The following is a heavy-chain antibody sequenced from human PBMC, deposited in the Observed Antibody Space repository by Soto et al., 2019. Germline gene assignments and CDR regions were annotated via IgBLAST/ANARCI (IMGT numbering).Heavy chain of an antibody. J-gene: IGHJ6*02. V-gene: IGHV1-69*01. CDR2: IIPIFGTA. Sequence: QVQLVQSGAEVKKPGSSVKVSCKASGGTFSSYAISWVRQAPGQGLEWMGGIIPIFGTANYAQKFQGRVTITADESTSTAYMELSSLRSEDTVVYYCARSPPHGGNSDTGLGIYYYGMDVWGQGTTVTVSS. D-gene: IGHD2-21*02. CDR1: GGTFSSYA. CDR3: ARSPPHGGNSDTGLGIYYYGMDV.